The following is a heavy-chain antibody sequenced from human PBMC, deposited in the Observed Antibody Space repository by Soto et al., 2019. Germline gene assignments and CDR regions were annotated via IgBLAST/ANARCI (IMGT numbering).Heavy chain of an antibody. CDR1: GGTFSSYA. J-gene: IGHJ4*02. V-gene: IGHV1-69*13. Sequence: SVKVSCKASGGTFSSYAISCVRQAPGQGLEWMGGIIPIFGTANYAQKFQGRATITADESTSTAYMELSSLRSEDTAVYYCARTDYDFWSGYNYWGQGTLVTVSS. CDR3: ARTDYDFWSGYNY. CDR2: IIPIFGTA. D-gene: IGHD3-3*01.